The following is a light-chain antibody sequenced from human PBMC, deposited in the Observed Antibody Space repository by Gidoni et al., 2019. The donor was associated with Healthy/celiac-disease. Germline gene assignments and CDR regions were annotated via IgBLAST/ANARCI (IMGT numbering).Light chain of an antibody. CDR3: QQRSNWFSIT. J-gene: IGKJ5*01. CDR2: YAS. V-gene: IGKV3-11*01. CDR1: QSVSSY. Sequence: ESVLTQAPATLSLSPGERATLSCRASQSVSSYLAWYQQKPGQAPRLLIYYASNRATGIPARFSGSGSGTDFPLTISSLEPEDFAVYYCQQRSNWFSITFGQGTRLEIK.